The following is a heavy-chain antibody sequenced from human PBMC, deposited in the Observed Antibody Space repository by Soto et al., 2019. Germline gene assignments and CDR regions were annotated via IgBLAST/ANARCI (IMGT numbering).Heavy chain of an antibody. CDR2: ISSSSSYI. J-gene: IGHJ3*02. D-gene: IGHD6-13*01. Sequence: EVQLVESGGGLVKPGGSLRLSCAASGFTFSSYSMNWVRQAPGKGLEWVSSISSSSSYIYYADSVKGRFTISRDNAKNSLYLQMNSLRAEDTAVYYFARGGDSSSWNDAFDIWGQGTMVTVSS. CDR1: GFTFSSYS. CDR3: ARGGDSSSWNDAFDI. V-gene: IGHV3-21*01.